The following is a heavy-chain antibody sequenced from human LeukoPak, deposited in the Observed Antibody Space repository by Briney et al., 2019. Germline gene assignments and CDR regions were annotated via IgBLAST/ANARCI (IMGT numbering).Heavy chain of an antibody. V-gene: IGHV3-74*01. Sequence: QTGGSLRLSCAASGFTFSAYWMHWVRQGPGKGLVWVSRINSDGSSTSYADSVKGRFTISRDNAKSTLYLQMNSLRAEDTAVYYCARDLELAYYDSSGYDYWGQGTLVTVSS. J-gene: IGHJ4*02. D-gene: IGHD3-22*01. CDR3: ARDLELAYYDSSGYDY. CDR2: INSDGSST. CDR1: GFTFSAYW.